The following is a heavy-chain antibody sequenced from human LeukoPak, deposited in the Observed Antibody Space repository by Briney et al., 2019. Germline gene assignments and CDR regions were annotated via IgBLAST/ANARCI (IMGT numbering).Heavy chain of an antibody. V-gene: IGHV4-39*01. Sequence: SETLSLTCLVSGGSIISSSYYWGWIRQPPGKGLEWIGSIYYSGSTYYNPSLKSRVTISVDTSKNQFSLKLSSVTAADTAVYYCARASGSYGPYYYYYMDVWGKGTTVTVSS. CDR2: IYYSGST. CDR1: GGSIISSSYY. D-gene: IGHD1-26*01. CDR3: ARASGSYGPYYYYYMDV. J-gene: IGHJ6*03.